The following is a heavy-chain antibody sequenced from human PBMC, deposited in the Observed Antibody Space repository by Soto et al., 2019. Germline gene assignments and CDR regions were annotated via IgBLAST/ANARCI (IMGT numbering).Heavy chain of an antibody. V-gene: IGHV4-39*01. J-gene: IGHJ4*02. D-gene: IGHD6-19*01. Sequence: SETLSLTWTVSGGSISSSSYYWGWVRQPPGKGLEWIGTIYYSGSTYYNPSLKSRVTISVDTSKNQFSLKLSSVTAADTAVYYCARAFPIAVAGTFFDYWGQGTLVTVSS. CDR3: ARAFPIAVAGTFFDY. CDR1: GGSISSSSYY. CDR2: IYYSGST.